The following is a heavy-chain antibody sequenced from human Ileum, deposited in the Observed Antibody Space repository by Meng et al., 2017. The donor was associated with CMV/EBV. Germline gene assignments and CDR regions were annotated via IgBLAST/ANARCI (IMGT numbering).Heavy chain of an antibody. CDR3: ARGIVVAGTFGY. CDR1: GFTFSSYA. D-gene: IGHD6-19*01. Sequence: GESLKISCAASGFTFSSYAMHWVRQAPGKGPEWVAVISYDGSNKYYADSVKGRFTISRDNSKNTLYLKMNSLRAEDTAVYYCARGIVVAGTFGYWGQGTLVTVSS. CDR2: ISYDGSNK. V-gene: IGHV3-30*04. J-gene: IGHJ4*02.